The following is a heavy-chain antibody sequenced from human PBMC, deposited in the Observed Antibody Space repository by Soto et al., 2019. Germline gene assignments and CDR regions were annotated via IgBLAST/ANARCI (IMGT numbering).Heavy chain of an antibody. V-gene: IGHV4-34*01. CDR2: SNQGGST. Sequence: LETLSLTCAVYGGSLSDPYWSWLGSLPGKGMKWIGESNQGGSTNYNPSLKSRVTISADTSKSQFSLKLSSVTAADTSVYYCARGTPGYSSSWYVNWGQGTPVTVSS. CDR1: GGSLSDPY. J-gene: IGHJ4*02. D-gene: IGHD6-13*01. CDR3: ARGTPGYSSSWYVN.